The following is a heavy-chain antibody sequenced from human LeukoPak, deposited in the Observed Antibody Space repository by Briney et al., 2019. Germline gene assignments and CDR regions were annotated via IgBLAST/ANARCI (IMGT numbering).Heavy chain of an antibody. Sequence: GGSLRLSCAAPGFIFNTYAMNWVRQATGKGLECVSAITGGGGTTYHADCVKGRFTISRDNVKNALYRQMNSVRAEDTAVYYCARDGSATSCPQCCDYWGQGTLVTVSS. V-gene: IGHV3-23*01. CDR3: ARDGSATSCPQCCDY. D-gene: IGHD2-2*01. J-gene: IGHJ4*02. CDR1: GFIFNTYA. CDR2: ITGGGGTT.